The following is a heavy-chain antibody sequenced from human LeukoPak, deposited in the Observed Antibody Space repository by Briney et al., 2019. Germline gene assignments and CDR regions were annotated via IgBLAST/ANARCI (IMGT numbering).Heavy chain of an antibody. CDR3: ARDPYSGRYGDYHYYYMDV. D-gene: IGHD1-26*01. Sequence: GGSLRLSCTASELTFSTYNMNWVRQAPGKGLEWVSSFTSSSSYIYYADSVKGRFTISRDNPKNSLYRQMKSLRAQDTPVYNCARDPYSGRYGDYHYYYMDVWGKGSTVTISS. V-gene: IGHV3-21*01. J-gene: IGHJ6*03. CDR1: ELTFSTYN. CDR2: FTSSSSYI.